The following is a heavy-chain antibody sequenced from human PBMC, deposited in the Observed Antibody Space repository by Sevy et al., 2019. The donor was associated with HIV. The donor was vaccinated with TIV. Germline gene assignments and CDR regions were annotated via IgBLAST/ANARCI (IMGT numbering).Heavy chain of an antibody. J-gene: IGHJ6*02. CDR2: VGPAGDP. CDR1: GFTFSSYD. Sequence: GGSLRLSCIASGFTFSSYDMHWVRQVTGKGLEWVSGVGPAGDPFYPGSVKGRFTISRENAKNSFYLQMNSLRAGDTAVYYCARSGGYSDDGKDVWGQGTTVTVSS. CDR3: ARSGGYSDDGKDV. V-gene: IGHV3-13*05. D-gene: IGHD5-12*01.